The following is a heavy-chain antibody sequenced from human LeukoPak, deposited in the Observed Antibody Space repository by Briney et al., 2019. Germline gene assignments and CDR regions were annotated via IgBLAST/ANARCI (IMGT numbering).Heavy chain of an antibody. J-gene: IGHJ4*02. CDR3: ARGLYSSGWVDY. Sequence: SETLSLTCTVSGGSISSSSYYWGWIRQPPGKGLEWIGSIYYSGSTYYNPSLKSRVTISVDTSKNQFSLKLGSVTAADTAVYYCARGLYSSGWVDYWGQGTLVTVSS. D-gene: IGHD6-19*01. CDR2: IYYSGST. CDR1: GGSISSSSYY. V-gene: IGHV4-39*07.